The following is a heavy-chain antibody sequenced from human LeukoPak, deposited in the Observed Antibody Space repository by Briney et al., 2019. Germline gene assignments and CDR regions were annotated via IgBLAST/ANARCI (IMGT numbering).Heavy chain of an antibody. CDR1: GYTFTGYF. V-gene: IGHV1-2*02. J-gene: IGHJ4*02. D-gene: IGHD3-22*01. Sequence: ASVKVSCKASGYTFTGYFFHWVRQAPGQGLGWMGWINPNSGGSNYAQRFQGRVTMTRDTSISTAYMELRRLRSDDTAVYYCARDERYDSSGYPFDYWGQGTLVTVSS. CDR3: ARDERYDSSGYPFDY. CDR2: INPNSGGS.